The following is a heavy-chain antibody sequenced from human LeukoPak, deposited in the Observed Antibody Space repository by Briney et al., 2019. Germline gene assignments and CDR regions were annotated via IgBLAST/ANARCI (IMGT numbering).Heavy chain of an antibody. D-gene: IGHD5-12*01. CDR1: GGSISSNSYY. CDR3: AREEWLRFESYFDY. J-gene: IGHJ4*02. Sequence: SETLSLTCTVSGGSISSNSYYWGWIRQPPGKGLEWIGSIYYTGSTYCNPSLKSRVTMSVDTSKNQFSLKLSSVTAADTAVYYCAREEWLRFESYFDYWGQGTLVTVSS. CDR2: IYYTGST. V-gene: IGHV4-39*07.